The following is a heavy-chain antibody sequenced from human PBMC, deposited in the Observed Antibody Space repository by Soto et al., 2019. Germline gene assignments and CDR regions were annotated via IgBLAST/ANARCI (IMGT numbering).Heavy chain of an antibody. J-gene: IGHJ4*02. V-gene: IGHV4-59*01. D-gene: IGHD3-9*01. Sequence: PSETLSLTCTVSGGSISSYYWSWIRQPPGKGLEWIGYIYYSGSTNYNPSLKSRVTISVDTSKNQFSLKLSSVTAADTAVYYCARGVDWLLGYAYYFDYWGQGTLVTVSS. CDR2: IYYSGST. CDR1: GGSISSYY. CDR3: ARGVDWLLGYAYYFDY.